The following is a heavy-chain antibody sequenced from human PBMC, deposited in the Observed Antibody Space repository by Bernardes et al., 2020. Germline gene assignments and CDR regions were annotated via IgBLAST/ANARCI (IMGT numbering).Heavy chain of an antibody. Sequence: SLRLSCAASGFTFCSNGMHWVRQAPGKGLEWVAVIWYDGSNKYYADSVKGRFTISRDNSKNTLYLQMNSLRAEDTAVYYCARDKGPHCSGGSCYSFHRGEYFQHWGQGTLVTVSS. J-gene: IGHJ1*01. CDR2: IWYDGSNK. CDR3: ARDKGPHCSGGSCYSFHRGEYFQH. CDR1: GFTFCSNG. D-gene: IGHD2-15*01. V-gene: IGHV3-33*01.